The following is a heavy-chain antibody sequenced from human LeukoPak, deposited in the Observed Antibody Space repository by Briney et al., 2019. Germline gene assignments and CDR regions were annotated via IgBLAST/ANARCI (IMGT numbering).Heavy chain of an antibody. CDR2: ISSSGSTI. D-gene: IGHD3-9*01. J-gene: IGHJ4*02. CDR1: GFTFSDYY. Sequence: GGSLRLSCAASGFTFSDYYMSWIRQAPGKGLEWISYISSSGSTIYYADSVKGRFTISRDNAKNSLYLQMNSLRAEDTAVYYCARDSDYDILTGYYPYWGQGILVTVSS. V-gene: IGHV3-11*01. CDR3: ARDSDYDILTGYYPY.